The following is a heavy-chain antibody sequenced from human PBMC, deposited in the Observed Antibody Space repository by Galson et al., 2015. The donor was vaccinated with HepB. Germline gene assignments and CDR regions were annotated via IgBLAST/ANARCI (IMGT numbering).Heavy chain of an antibody. CDR1: GYTFTSYH. V-gene: IGHV1-46*01. CDR3: AMTNYDFWSGYYTMGQNQSRYYYYGMDV. Sequence: SVKVSCKASGYTFTSYHMHWVRQAPGQGLEWMGIINPSGGSTSYAQKFQGRVTMTRDTSTSTVYMELSSLRSEDTAVYYCAMTNYDFWSGYYTMGQNQSRYYYYGMDVWGQGTTVTVSS. CDR2: INPSGGST. D-gene: IGHD3-3*01. J-gene: IGHJ6*02.